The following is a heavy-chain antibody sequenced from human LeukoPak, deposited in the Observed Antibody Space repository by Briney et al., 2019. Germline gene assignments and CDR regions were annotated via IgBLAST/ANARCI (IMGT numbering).Heavy chain of an antibody. CDR2: IYYSGST. CDR3: VRQGGWGGAASLIEF. Sequence: SETLSLTCTVSGGSISSSSYYWGWIRQPPGKGLEWIGSIYYSGSTYYNPSLKSRVTISVDTSKNQFSLKLSSVTAADTAVYYCVRQGGWGGAASLIEFWGQGTLVTVSS. J-gene: IGHJ4*02. D-gene: IGHD2-15*01. V-gene: IGHV4-39*01. CDR1: GGSISSSSYY.